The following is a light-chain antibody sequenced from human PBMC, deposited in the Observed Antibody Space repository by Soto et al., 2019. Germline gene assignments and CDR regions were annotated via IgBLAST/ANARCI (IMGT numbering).Light chain of an antibody. Sequence: EIVMTQSPATLSVSPGERATLSCRASQSISSNLGWYQQKPGQAPRLLIYGASTRATGIPARFSGSGSGTEFILTISSLQSEDFAVYYCQQYNNWPLTFGPGTKVDIK. CDR1: QSISSN. J-gene: IGKJ3*01. CDR2: GAS. CDR3: QQYNNWPLT. V-gene: IGKV3-15*01.